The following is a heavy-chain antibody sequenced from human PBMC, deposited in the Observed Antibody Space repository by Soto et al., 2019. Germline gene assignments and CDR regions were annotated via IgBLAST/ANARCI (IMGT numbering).Heavy chain of an antibody. D-gene: IGHD3-16*01. J-gene: IGHJ5*02. CDR1: GGSISNYY. CDR2: MYYNGNI. CDR3: ASGGNWFDP. V-gene: IGHV4-59*01. Sequence: SETLSLTCNVSGGSISNYYWTWVRQSPEKGLEWIGYMYYNGNINYNPCLKSRVTISIDTSKNQFSLTLKSVTAADTAVYYCASGGNWFDPWGQGVLVTVSS.